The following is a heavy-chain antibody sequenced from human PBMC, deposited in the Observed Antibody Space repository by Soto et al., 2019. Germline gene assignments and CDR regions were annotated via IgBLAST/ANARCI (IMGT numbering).Heavy chain of an antibody. J-gene: IGHJ6*02. CDR1: GFTFSTYV. CDR2: ISSSGGST. CDR3: AKESRSYDFWSGLMDV. V-gene: IGHV3-23*01. D-gene: IGHD3-3*01. Sequence: EVKLLESGGGLVQPGASLRLSCAASGFTFSTYVMNWVRQAPGKGLEWVSTISSSGGSTYYADSVKGRFTISRDNSKNTLYLQINRLSGEDTAIYYWAKESRSYDFWSGLMDVWGQGTTVTVSS.